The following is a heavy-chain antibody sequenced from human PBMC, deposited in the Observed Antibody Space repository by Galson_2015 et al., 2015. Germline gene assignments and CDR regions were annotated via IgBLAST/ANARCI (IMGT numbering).Heavy chain of an antibody. CDR3: ARVRPYAVGDFNS. CDR2: ISSDGSRT. V-gene: IGHV3-74*01. J-gene: IGHJ4*02. D-gene: IGHD3-16*01. Sequence: SLRLSCAASGFTFSNYWMHWVRQAPGKGLVWVSRISSDGSRTTYAESVKGRFTILRDNAKNTLYLQMNSLRPEDTALYYCARVRPYAVGDFNSWGQGTLVTVSS. CDR1: GFTFSNYW.